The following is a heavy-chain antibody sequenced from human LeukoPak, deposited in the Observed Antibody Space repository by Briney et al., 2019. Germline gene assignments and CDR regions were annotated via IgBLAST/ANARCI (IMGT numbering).Heavy chain of an antibody. J-gene: IGHJ4*02. D-gene: IGHD4-11*01. CDR1: GFTFSSYW. Sequence: PGGSLRLACAASGFTFSSYWMSWVRQAPGKGLEWVANIKQDGSEKYYVDSVKGRLTISRDNAKNSLYLQMNSLRAEDTAVYYCARESHSNYGVAVRFDYWGQGTLVTVSS. CDR2: IKQDGSEK. V-gene: IGHV3-7*01. CDR3: ARESHSNYGVAVRFDY.